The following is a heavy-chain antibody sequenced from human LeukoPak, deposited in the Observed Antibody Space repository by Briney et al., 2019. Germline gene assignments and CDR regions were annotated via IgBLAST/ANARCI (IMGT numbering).Heavy chain of an antibody. CDR1: GFTFSSYA. CDR2: LSGSGGST. CDR3: AKDRQARITMVRGVYNWFDP. J-gene: IGHJ5*02. Sequence: GGSLRLSCAASGFTFSSYAMSWVRQAPGKGLEWVSALSGSGGSTYYADSVKGRFTISRDNSKNTLYLQMNSLRAEDTAVYYCAKDRQARITMVRGVYNWFDPWGQGTLVTVSS. V-gene: IGHV3-23*01. D-gene: IGHD3-10*01.